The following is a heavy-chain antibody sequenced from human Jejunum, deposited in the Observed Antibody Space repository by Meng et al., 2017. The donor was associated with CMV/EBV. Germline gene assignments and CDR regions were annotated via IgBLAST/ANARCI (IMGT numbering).Heavy chain of an antibody. CDR2: IYAADYT. J-gene: IGHJ4*02. Sequence: SGFNINSNYMAWVRQAPGKGLAWVSLIYAADYTHYADSVQGRFTVSRDKSKSTVYLQMHSVRVEDTAVYYCARVRGGLGTVTTMDYWGQGTLVTVSS. D-gene: IGHD4-17*01. CDR1: GFNINSNY. CDR3: ARVRGGLGTVTTMDY. V-gene: IGHV3-66*01.